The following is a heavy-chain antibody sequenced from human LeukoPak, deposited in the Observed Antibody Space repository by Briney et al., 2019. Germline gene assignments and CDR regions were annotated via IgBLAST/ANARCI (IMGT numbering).Heavy chain of an antibody. CDR2: IIPIFGTA. CDR3: ARDLREYSSSSSYYYYYMDV. CDR1: GGTFSSYA. J-gene: IGHJ6*03. Sequence: SSVKVSCKASGGTFSSYAISWVRQAPGQGLEWMGRIIPIFGTANYAQKFQGRVTITTDESTSTAYMELSSLRSEDTAVYYCARDLREYSSSSSYYYYYMDVWGKGTTVTVSS. V-gene: IGHV1-69*05. D-gene: IGHD6-6*01.